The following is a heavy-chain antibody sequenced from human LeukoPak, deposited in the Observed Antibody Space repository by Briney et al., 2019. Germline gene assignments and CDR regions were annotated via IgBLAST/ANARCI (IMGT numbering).Heavy chain of an antibody. CDR3: ARGLAGSYYYYGMDV. Sequence: ASVKVSCKASGYTFTGYYMHWVRQAPGQGLEWMGWINPNNGDTNYAQKFQGWVTMTRDTSISTAYIDLNRLRSDDTAVHYCARGLAGSYYYYGMDVWGQGTTVTVSS. D-gene: IGHD3-10*01. CDR2: INPNNGDT. CDR1: GYTFTGYY. V-gene: IGHV1-2*04. J-gene: IGHJ6*02.